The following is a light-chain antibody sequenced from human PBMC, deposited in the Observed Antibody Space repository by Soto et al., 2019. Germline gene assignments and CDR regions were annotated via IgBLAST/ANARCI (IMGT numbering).Light chain of an antibody. CDR2: DAS. V-gene: IGKV1-5*01. J-gene: IGKJ1*01. CDR1: QSISSW. CDR3: QQYYNYSQT. Sequence: DIQMTQSPSTLSASVGDRVTITCRASQSISSWLAWYQQKPGKAPNLLIYDASALESGVPSRFSGSGPETEFTPAISSLQPDDFAPSYCQQYYNYSQTFGQGTKVEIK.